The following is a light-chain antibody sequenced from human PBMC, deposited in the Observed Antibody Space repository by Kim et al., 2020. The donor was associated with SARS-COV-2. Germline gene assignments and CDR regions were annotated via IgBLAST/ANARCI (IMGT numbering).Light chain of an antibody. CDR2: EDN. J-gene: IGLJ3*02. V-gene: IGLV6-57*04. CDR3: QSFDGSTLV. Sequence: NFMLTQPHSVSESPGKTVTISCTRSSGNIASNYVQWYQQRPGSAPTTVIFEDNQRPSGVPDRFSGSIDSSSNSASLTISGLKTEDEAHYYCQSFDGSTLVFGGGTQLTVL. CDR1: SGNIASNY.